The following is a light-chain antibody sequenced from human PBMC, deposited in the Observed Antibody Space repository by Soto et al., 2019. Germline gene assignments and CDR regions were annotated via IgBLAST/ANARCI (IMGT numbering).Light chain of an antibody. V-gene: IGLV1-44*01. CDR1: RSNIGSNP. J-gene: IGLJ3*02. CDR2: NNS. CDR3: AAWDDSLNGLV. Sequence: QSALTQPPSASGTPGQRVTMSCSGSRSNIGSNPVNWYQQLPGTAPKLLIYNNSQRPSGVPDRFSGSKSGTSASLAISGLQSEDEADYYCAAWDDSLNGLVFGGGTKLTVL.